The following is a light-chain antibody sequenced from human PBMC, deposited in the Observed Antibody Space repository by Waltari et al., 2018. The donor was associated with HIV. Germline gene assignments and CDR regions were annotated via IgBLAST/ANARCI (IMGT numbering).Light chain of an antibody. Sequence: EIVLTQSPVTLSLSPGERATLSCRASQSVNTYLAWYQQKPGQAPRLLIYDASHRATGIPARFSGSGSGTDFTLTISSLEPEDSAIYYCQQRSNWPPVTFGGGTRVEIK. CDR2: DAS. CDR1: QSVNTY. CDR3: QQRSNWPPVT. J-gene: IGKJ4*01. V-gene: IGKV3-11*01.